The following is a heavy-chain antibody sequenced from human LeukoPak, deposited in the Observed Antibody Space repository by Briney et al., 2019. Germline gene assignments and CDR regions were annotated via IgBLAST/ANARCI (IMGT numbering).Heavy chain of an antibody. Sequence: GASVKVSCKASGYTFTSYGISWVRQAPGQGLEWMGWISAYNGNTNYAQKVQDRVTMTTDTSTSTAYMELRSLRSDDTAVYYCARDPPTIAARYPLDYWGQGTLVTVSS. CDR3: ARDPPTIAARYPLDY. D-gene: IGHD6-6*01. CDR2: ISAYNGNT. V-gene: IGHV1-18*01. J-gene: IGHJ4*02. CDR1: GYTFTSYG.